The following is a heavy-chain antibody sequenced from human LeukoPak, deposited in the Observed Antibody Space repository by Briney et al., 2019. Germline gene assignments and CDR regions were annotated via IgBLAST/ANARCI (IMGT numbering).Heavy chain of an antibody. J-gene: IGHJ4*02. CDR1: GYTFTSYG. CDR2: IRAYNDDT. Sequence: GASVKVSCKASGYTFTSYGINWVRQAPGQGLEWLGWIRAYNDDTNYAPKFQGRVIMTTDTSTNTAYMELMSLRSDDTAVYYCARDPLEYFDSSNHGHWGQGTLLTVSS. D-gene: IGHD3-22*01. V-gene: IGHV1-18*01. CDR3: ARDPLEYFDSSNHGH.